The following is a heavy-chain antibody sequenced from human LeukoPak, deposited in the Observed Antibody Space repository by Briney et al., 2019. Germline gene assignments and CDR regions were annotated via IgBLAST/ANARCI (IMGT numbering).Heavy chain of an antibody. CDR1: GFTFSSYS. CDR3: AKESGRHGIGIFAYFQY. CDR2: IDST. D-gene: IGHD1-26*01. Sequence: GGSLRLPCAASGFTFSSYSMNWVRQAPGKGLEWVSGIDSTYYADSVKGRFTISRDNSKNTLYLQMNSLRAEDTAVYYCAKESGRHGIGIFAYFQYWGQGTLVTVSS. J-gene: IGHJ4*02. V-gene: IGHV3-23*01.